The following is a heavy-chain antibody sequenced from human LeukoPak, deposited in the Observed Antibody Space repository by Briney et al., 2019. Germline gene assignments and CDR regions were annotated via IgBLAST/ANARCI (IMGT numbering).Heavy chain of an antibody. J-gene: IGHJ4*02. CDR3: ARDPHGYFDFWSGYYPTGGLNY. CDR1: GFTFSSYA. D-gene: IGHD3-3*01. CDR2: ISYDGSNK. V-gene: IGHV3-30-3*01. Sequence: GGSLRLSCAASGFTFSSYAMHWVCQAPGKGLGWVAVISYDGSNKYCADSVKGRFTISRDNSKNTLYLQMNSLRAEDTAVYYCARDPHGYFDFWSGYYPTGGLNYWGQGTLVTVPS.